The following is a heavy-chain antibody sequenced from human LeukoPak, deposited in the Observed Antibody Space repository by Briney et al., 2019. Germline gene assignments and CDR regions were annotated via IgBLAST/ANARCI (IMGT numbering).Heavy chain of an antibody. J-gene: IGHJ4*02. D-gene: IGHD4-17*01. CDR2: ISWNSDTI. CDR1: GFTFDEYA. Sequence: GGSLRLSCATSGFTFDEYAMHWVRQAPGKGLVWVSGISWNSDTIAYAGSVKGRFTIPRDNAKNSLYLQMNSLRAEDTALYYCAKDRDYGDLGVGFDFWGQGTLVTVSS. V-gene: IGHV3-9*01. CDR3: AKDRDYGDLGVGFDF.